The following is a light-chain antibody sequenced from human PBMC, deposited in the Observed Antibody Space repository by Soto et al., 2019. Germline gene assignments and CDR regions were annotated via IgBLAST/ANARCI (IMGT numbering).Light chain of an antibody. CDR3: QQYGDSPWT. CDR1: QSVGSTY. Sequence: DIALTQSPGPLSLSPGERATLSCRSSQSVGSTYLAWYQQKPGQAPRLLIYDASSRATGIPDRFSGSGSGTDCTLTISRLEPEDVAVYYCQQYGDSPWTFGQGTKVDI. V-gene: IGKV3-20*01. J-gene: IGKJ1*01. CDR2: DAS.